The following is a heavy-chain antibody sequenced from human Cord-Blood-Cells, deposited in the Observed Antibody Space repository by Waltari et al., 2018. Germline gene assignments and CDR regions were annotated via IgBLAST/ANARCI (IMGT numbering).Heavy chain of an antibody. Sequence: QMQLVQSGPEVKKPGTSVKVSCKASGFTFTSSAVQWVRQARGQRLEWIGWIVVGSSNTNYAQKFQERVTITRDMSTSTAYMELSSLRSEDTAVYYCAADRDSSSSYYYYGMDVWGQGTTVTVSS. CDR1: GFTFTSSA. D-gene: IGHD6-6*01. CDR3: AADRDSSSSYYYYGMDV. V-gene: IGHV1-58*01. J-gene: IGHJ6*02. CDR2: IVVGSSNT.